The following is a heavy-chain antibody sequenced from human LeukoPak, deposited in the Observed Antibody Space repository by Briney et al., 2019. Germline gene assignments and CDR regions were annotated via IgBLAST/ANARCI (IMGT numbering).Heavy chain of an antibody. J-gene: IGHJ4*02. V-gene: IGHV3-21*01. D-gene: IGHD6-13*01. CDR2: ISSSSSYI. Sequence: PGGSLRLSCAASGFTFSNAWMSWVRQAPGKGLEWVSSISSSSSYIYYADSVKGRFTISRDNAKNSLYLQMNSLRAEDTAVYYCARAGSSWYRLDYWGQGTLVTVSS. CDR3: ARAGSSWYRLDY. CDR1: GFTFSNAW.